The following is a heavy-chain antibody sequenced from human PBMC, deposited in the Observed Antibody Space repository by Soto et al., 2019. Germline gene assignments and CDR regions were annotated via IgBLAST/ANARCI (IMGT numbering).Heavy chain of an antibody. Sequence: LSLTCTVSGGSISSGGYYWSWIRQHPGKGLEWIGYIYYSGSTYYNPSLKSRVTISVDTSKNQFSLKLSSVTAADTAVYYCARTVGYYDSSGYYYVGYYFDYWGQGTLVTVSS. V-gene: IGHV4-31*03. J-gene: IGHJ4*02. CDR2: IYYSGST. CDR1: GGSISSGGYY. CDR3: ARTVGYYDSSGYYYVGYYFDY. D-gene: IGHD3-22*01.